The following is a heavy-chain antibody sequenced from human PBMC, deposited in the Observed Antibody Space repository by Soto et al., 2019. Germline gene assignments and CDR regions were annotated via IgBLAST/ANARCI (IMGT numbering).Heavy chain of an antibody. CDR1: GGTSSSYA. J-gene: IGHJ5*02. CDR3: ARGNYDFWSGFNNWFDP. V-gene: IGHV1-69*13. D-gene: IGHD3-3*01. Sequence: GASVKVSCKASGGTSSSYAISWVRQAPGQGLEWMGGIIPIFGTANYAQKFQGRVTITADESTSTAYMELSSLRSEDTAVYYCARGNYDFWSGFNNWFDPWGQGTLVTVSS. CDR2: IIPIFGTA.